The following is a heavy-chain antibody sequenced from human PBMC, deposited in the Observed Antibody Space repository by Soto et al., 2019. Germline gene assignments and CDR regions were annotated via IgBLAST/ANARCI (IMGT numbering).Heavy chain of an antibody. D-gene: IGHD4-17*01. Sequence: GGSLRLSCVASGFTFKNYDMRWIRQAPGKGLEWVSGISGSGGVTYYADSVKGRFTISRDNSKNTLYLQMNSLRAEDTAVYYCARAGDYGDYRFDYWGQGTLVTVSS. CDR1: GFTFKNYD. CDR2: ISGSGGVT. J-gene: IGHJ4*02. V-gene: IGHV3-23*01. CDR3: ARAGDYGDYRFDY.